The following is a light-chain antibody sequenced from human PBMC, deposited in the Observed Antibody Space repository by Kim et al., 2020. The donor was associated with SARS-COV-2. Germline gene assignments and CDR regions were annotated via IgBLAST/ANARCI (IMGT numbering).Light chain of an antibody. Sequence: APGMTAWISCGGKNIGSRSVHWYQQRPGQAPLLVIYYDDDRPSGIPERFSGSNSGNTATLTISRVEAGDEADYSCQVWDTTSDHPVFGGGTQLTVL. CDR3: QVWDTTSDHPV. J-gene: IGLJ3*02. CDR2: YDD. V-gene: IGLV3-21*04. CDR1: NIGSRS.